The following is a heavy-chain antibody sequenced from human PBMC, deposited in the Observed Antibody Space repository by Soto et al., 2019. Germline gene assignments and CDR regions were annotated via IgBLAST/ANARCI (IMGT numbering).Heavy chain of an antibody. J-gene: IGHJ4*02. CDR3: AKGADSSGYYNFDY. D-gene: IGHD3-22*01. CDR1: GFTFSSYG. Sequence: GGSLRLSCAASGFTFSSYGMHWVRQAPGKGLEWVAVISYDGSNKYYADSVKGRFTISRDNSKNTLYLQMNSLRAEDTAVYYCAKGADSSGYYNFDYRGQGTPVTVSS. CDR2: ISYDGSNK. V-gene: IGHV3-30*18.